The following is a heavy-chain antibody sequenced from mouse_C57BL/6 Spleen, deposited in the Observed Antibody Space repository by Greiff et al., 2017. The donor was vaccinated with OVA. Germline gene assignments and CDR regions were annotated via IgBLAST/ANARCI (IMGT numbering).Heavy chain of an antibody. D-gene: IGHD2-5*01. CDR2: IDPSDSYT. J-gene: IGHJ2*01. V-gene: IGHV1-59*01. CDR3: ARRGYSNYDY. CDR1: GYTFTSYW. Sequence: QVQLQQPGAELVRPGTSVKLSCKASGYTFTSYWMHWVKQRPGQGLEWIGVIDPSDSYTNYNQKFKGKATLTVDTSSSTAYMQLSSLTSEDSAVYYCARRGYSNYDYWGKGTTLTVSS.